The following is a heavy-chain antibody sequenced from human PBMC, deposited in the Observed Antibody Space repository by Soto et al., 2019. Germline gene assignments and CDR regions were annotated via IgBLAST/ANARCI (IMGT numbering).Heavy chain of an antibody. V-gene: IGHV4-61*01. CDR2: IYYSGST. CDR1: GGSVSSGSYY. CDR3: ARTGAGRYSSGLLPHN. J-gene: IGHJ4*02. D-gene: IGHD6-19*01. Sequence: SETLSLTCTVSGGSVSSGSYYWSWIRQPPGKGLEWIGYIYYSGSTNYTPSLKSRVTISVDTSKNQFSLKLSSVTAADTAVYYCARTGAGRYSSGLLPHNWGQGTLVTVSS.